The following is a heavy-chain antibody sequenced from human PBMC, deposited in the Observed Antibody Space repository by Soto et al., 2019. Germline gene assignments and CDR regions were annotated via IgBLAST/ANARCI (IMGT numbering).Heavy chain of an antibody. D-gene: IGHD3-10*01. CDR3: ARGPRHYYGSGSSYETMDY. CDR2: IIPIFGTA. Sequence: QVQLVQSGAEVKKPGSSVKVSCKASGGTFSSYAISWVRQAPGQGLEWMGGIIPIFGTANYAQKFQGRVTITADEATSTAYEELSRPRSEDTAVNSGARGPRHYYGSGSSYETMDYWGQGTLVTVSS. CDR1: GGTFSSYA. V-gene: IGHV1-69*12. J-gene: IGHJ4*02.